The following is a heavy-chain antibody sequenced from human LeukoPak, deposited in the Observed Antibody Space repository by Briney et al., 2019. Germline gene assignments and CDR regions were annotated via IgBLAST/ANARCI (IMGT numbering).Heavy chain of an antibody. V-gene: IGHV3-7*01. J-gene: IGHJ4*02. CDR3: ARGWNYAFRFDN. CDR1: GFIFSDYW. Sequence: PGGSLRLSCAASGFIFSDYWMTWVRQAPGKGLEWVAHIKQDGGEKYFVDSVKGRFTISRDNAKNLVYLQMSTLRAEDTAVYYCARGWNYAFRFDNWGQGTLVTAST. CDR2: IKQDGGEK. D-gene: IGHD1-7*01.